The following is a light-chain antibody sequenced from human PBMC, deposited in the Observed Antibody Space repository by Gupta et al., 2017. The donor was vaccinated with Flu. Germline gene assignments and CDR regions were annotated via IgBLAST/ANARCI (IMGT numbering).Light chain of an antibody. CDR3: QQYNDWPRHT. V-gene: IGKV3-15*01. CDR1: ESLSSS. Sequence: DILSASPGERATLSCRASESLSSSLAWYQQRPGQAPRLLIYGVSIRATGIPPRFSGSGSGTEFTLTISSLQSEDFAVYYCQQYNDWPRHTFGQGTRL. CDR2: GVS. J-gene: IGKJ2*01.